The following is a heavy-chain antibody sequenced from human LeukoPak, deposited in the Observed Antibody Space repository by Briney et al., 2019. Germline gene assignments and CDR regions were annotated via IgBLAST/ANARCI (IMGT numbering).Heavy chain of an antibody. CDR1: GFTFSRYW. Sequence: PGGSLRLSCAASGFTFSRYWMSWVRQVPRKGLEWVANIKQDGGEIYYVDSVKGRFTISRDNAKNSLYLQMSNLRAEDTAVYFCARGGGLDVWGQGATVTVSS. V-gene: IGHV3-7*03. CDR3: ARGGGLDV. J-gene: IGHJ6*02. CDR2: IKQDGGEI. D-gene: IGHD3-16*01.